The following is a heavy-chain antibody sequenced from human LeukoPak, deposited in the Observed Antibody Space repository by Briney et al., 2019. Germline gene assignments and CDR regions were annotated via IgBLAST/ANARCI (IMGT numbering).Heavy chain of an antibody. D-gene: IGHD3-22*01. Sequence: PGGSLRLSCAASGFTFSSYGMSWVRQAPGKGLEWVSAISGSGGSTYYADSVKGRFTISRDNSKNTLYLQMNSLRAEDTAVYYCAKDRRYYYDSSDYNYAFDIWGQGTMVTVSS. CDR2: ISGSGGST. CDR3: AKDRRYYYDSSDYNYAFDI. V-gene: IGHV3-23*01. J-gene: IGHJ3*02. CDR1: GFTFSSYG.